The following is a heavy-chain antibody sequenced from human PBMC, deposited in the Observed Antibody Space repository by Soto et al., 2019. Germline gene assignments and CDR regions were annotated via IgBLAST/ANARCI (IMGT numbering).Heavy chain of an antibody. J-gene: IGHJ2*01. CDR2: INHSGRT. D-gene: IGHD1-1*01. CDR3: ARGPERTLRYFEL. V-gene: IGHV4-34*01. Sequence: PSLTCVVYGGTFSGYYWNWLRQPPGKGLEWIGEINHSGRTKYNPSLKSRVTISVATSKNQFSLNISSVTAADTAVYYCARGPERTLRYFELWGRGTLVTVSS. CDR1: GGTFSGYY.